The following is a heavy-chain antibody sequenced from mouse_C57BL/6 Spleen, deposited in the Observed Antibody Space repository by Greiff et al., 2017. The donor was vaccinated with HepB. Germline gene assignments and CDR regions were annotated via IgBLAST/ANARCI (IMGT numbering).Heavy chain of an antibody. V-gene: IGHV1-58*01. J-gene: IGHJ2*01. CDR3: ARRDYGSSSYYFDY. D-gene: IGHD1-1*01. Sequence: EVQLKESGAELVRPGSSVKMSCKTSGYTFTSYGINWVKQRPGQGLEWIGYIYIGNGYTEYNEKFKGKATLTSDTSSSTAYMQLSSLTSEDSAIYFCARRDYGSSSYYFDYWGQGTTLTVSS. CDR2: IYIGNGYT. CDR1: GYTFTSYG.